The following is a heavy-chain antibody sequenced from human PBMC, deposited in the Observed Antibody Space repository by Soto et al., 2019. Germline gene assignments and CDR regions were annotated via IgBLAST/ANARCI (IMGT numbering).Heavy chain of an antibody. J-gene: IGHJ6*02. V-gene: IGHV3-53*01. Sequence: EVQLVESGGGLIQPGGSLRLSCVASVFSVSNNYMSWVRQAPGKGLEWVSVIYSDGSTYYADSVKGRFTMSRDNSRNTVDLQTNSLRAEDTAVYYCARGGGVAVRPHYYYCGMDVWGQGTTVTVSS. CDR2: IYSDGST. CDR3: ARGGGVAVRPHYYYCGMDV. CDR1: VFSVSNNY. D-gene: IGHD6-6*01.